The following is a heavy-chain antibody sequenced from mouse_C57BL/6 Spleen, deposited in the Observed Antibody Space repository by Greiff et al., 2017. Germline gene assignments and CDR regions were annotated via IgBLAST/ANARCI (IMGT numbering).Heavy chain of an antibody. CDR2: INPGSGGT. CDR1: GYAFTNYL. D-gene: IGHD1-1*01. CDR3: ARRSTVVAPFMDY. Sequence: VQLQQSGAELVRPGTSVKVSCKASGYAFTNYLIAWVKQRPGQGLEWIGVINPGSGGTNYNEKFKGKATLTADKSSSTAYMQLSSLTSEDSAVYFCARRSTVVAPFMDYWGQGTSVTVSS. J-gene: IGHJ4*01. V-gene: IGHV1-54*01.